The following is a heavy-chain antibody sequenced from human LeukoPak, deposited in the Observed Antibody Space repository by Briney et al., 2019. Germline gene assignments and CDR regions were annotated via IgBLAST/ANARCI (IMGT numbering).Heavy chain of an antibody. CDR2: INHSGST. V-gene: IGHV4-34*01. J-gene: IGHJ3*02. CDR1: GGSFSGYY. Sequence: PSETLSLTCAVYGGSFSGYYWSWIRQPPGKGLEWIGEINHSGSTNYNPSLKSRVTISVDTSKNQFSLKLSSVTAADTAVYYCASSQNARDAFDIWGQGTMVTVSS. CDR3: ASSQNARDAFDI.